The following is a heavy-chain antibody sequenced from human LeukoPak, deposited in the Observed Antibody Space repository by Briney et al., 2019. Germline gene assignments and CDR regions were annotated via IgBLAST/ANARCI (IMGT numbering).Heavy chain of an antibody. CDR2: IYYSGST. J-gene: IGHJ4*02. V-gene: IGHV4-59*01. Sequence: SETLSLTCTVSGGSISSYYWSWIRQPPGKGLEWIGYIYYSGSTNYNPSLKSRVTISVDTSKNQFSLKLSSVTAADTAVYYCARSLAYCGGDCYSGDLDYWGQGTLVTVSS. CDR1: GGSISSYY. D-gene: IGHD2-21*02. CDR3: ARSLAYCGGDCYSGDLDY.